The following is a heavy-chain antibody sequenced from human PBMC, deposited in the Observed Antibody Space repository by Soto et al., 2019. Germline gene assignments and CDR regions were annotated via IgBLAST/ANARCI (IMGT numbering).Heavy chain of an antibody. CDR2: ISSSSSYT. V-gene: IGHV3-11*06. D-gene: IGHD5-12*01. CDR3: ARARAYSGYDFDY. CDR1: GFTFSDYY. Sequence: GGSLRLSCAASGFTFSDYYMSWIRQAPGKGLEWVSYISSSSSYTNYADSVKGRFTISRDNAKNSLYLQMNSLRAEDTAVYYCARARAYSGYDFDYWGQGTLVIVSS. J-gene: IGHJ4*02.